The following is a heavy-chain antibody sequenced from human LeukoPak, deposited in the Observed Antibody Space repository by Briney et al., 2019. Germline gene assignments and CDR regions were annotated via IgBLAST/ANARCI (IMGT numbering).Heavy chain of an antibody. J-gene: IGHJ4*02. CDR2: IKHSGRT. Sequence: SETLSLTCAVYGGSFSGYYWSWIRQSPGKGLEWIGEIKHSGRTKYNPSLKSRVTISTDTSKTQSTLKITSVPAADTAVYSCARRPTIAVAVYGPNFDYWGQGTLVTVSS. V-gene: IGHV4-34*01. CDR1: GGSFSGYY. CDR3: ARRPTIAVAVYGPNFDY. D-gene: IGHD6-19*01.